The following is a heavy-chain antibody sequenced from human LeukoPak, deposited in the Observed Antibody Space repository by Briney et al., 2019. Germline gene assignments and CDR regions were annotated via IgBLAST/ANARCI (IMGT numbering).Heavy chain of an antibody. Sequence: LRLSCAASGFTFSSYAMHWVRQPPGKGLEWIGEINHSGSTNYNPSLKSRVTISVDTSKNQFSLKLSSVTAADTAVYYCAREGWSQGFDYWGQGTLVTVSS. V-gene: IGHV4-34*01. CDR2: INHSGST. CDR1: GFTFSSYA. D-gene: IGHD2-15*01. CDR3: AREGWSQGFDY. J-gene: IGHJ4*02.